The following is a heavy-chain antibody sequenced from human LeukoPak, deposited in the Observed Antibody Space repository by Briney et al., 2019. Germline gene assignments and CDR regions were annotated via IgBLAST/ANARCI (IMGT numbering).Heavy chain of an antibody. J-gene: IGHJ4*02. D-gene: IGHD6-19*01. CDR1: GGSISSYY. V-gene: IGHV4-39*01. CDR3: AVGIAVAVPDY. CDR2: IYYSGST. Sequence: PSETLSLTCTVSGGSISSYYWGWIRQPPGKGLEWIGSIYYSGSTYYNPSLKSRVTISVDTSKNQFSLKLSSVTAADTAVYYCAVGIAVAVPDYWGQGTLVTVSS.